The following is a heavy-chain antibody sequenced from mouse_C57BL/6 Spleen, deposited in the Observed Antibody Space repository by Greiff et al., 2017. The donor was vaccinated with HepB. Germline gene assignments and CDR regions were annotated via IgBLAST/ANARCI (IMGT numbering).Heavy chain of an antibody. Sequence: EVMLVESEGGLVQPGSSMKLSCTASGFTFSDYYMAWVRQVPEKGLEWVANINYDGSSTYYLDSLKSRFIISRDNAKNILYLQMSSLKSEDTATYYCARHYSAAMMDYWGQGTSVTVSS. CDR1: GFTFSDYY. CDR2: INYDGSST. D-gene: IGHD1-2*01. J-gene: IGHJ4*01. CDR3: ARHYSAAMMDY. V-gene: IGHV5-16*01.